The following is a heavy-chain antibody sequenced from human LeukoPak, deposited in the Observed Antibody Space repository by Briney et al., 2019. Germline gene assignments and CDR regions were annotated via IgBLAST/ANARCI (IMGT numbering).Heavy chain of an antibody. CDR1: GYTFTRYG. Sequence: ASVKVSCKASGYTFTRYGINWVRQAPGQGLEWMGIINPSGGSTSYAQKFQGRVTMTRDMSTSTVYMELSSLRSEDTAVYYCAREIIGMIVVDYIRYGGYFDYWGQGTLVTVSS. D-gene: IGHD3-22*01. CDR3: AREIIGMIVVDYIRYGGYFDY. J-gene: IGHJ4*02. CDR2: INPSGGST. V-gene: IGHV1-46*01.